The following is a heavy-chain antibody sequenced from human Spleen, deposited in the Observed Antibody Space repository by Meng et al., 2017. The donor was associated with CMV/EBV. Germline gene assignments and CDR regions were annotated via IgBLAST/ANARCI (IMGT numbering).Heavy chain of an antibody. Sequence: CAVYGGSFSGYYWSWLRQPPGKGLEWIGEINHSGSTNYNPSLKSRVTISVDTSKNQFSLKLSSVTAADTAVYYCARGDDILNWFDPWGQGTLVTVSS. D-gene: IGHD3-9*01. CDR3: ARGDDILNWFDP. V-gene: IGHV4-34*01. CDR1: GGSFSGYY. CDR2: INHSGST. J-gene: IGHJ5*02.